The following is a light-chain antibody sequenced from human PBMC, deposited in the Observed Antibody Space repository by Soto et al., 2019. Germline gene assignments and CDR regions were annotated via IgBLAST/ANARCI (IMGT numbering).Light chain of an antibody. CDR1: QSVSSN. Sequence: EIVMTQSPATLSVSPGERATLSCRASQSVSSNLAWYQQKPGQAPRLLIYGASTRATGIPARFSGSGSWTEFTLTISSLQSEDFAVYYCQQYNNWWTFGQGTKVEI. CDR3: QQYNNWWT. J-gene: IGKJ1*01. CDR2: GAS. V-gene: IGKV3-15*01.